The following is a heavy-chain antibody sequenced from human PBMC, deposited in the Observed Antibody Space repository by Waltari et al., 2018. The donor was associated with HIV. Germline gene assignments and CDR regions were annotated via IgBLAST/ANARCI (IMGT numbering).Heavy chain of an antibody. Sequence: QLQLQESGPGLVKPSETLSLTCTVSGGSISSSSYYWGWIRQPPGKGLEWIGSIYYSGSTYYNASLKSRVTISVDTSKNQFSLKLSSVTAADTAVYYCARDITGGDFDYWGQGTLVTVSS. CDR2: IYYSGST. J-gene: IGHJ4*02. CDR1: GGSISSSSYY. D-gene: IGHD1-20*01. V-gene: IGHV4-39*07. CDR3: ARDITGGDFDY.